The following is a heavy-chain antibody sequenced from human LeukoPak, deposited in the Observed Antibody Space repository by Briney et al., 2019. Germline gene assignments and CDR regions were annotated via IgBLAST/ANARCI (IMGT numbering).Heavy chain of an antibody. D-gene: IGHD3-10*01. CDR1: GFTFSSYW. CDR2: VYIGGST. CDR3: ARGRFGEFHFDY. J-gene: IGHJ4*02. Sequence: GGSLRLSCAASGFTFSSYWMSWVRQAPGRGLEWVSVVYIGGSTYYADSVKGRFTISRDDSKNTLSLQMNSLRVEDTAVYYCARGRFGEFHFDYWGQGTLVTVSS. V-gene: IGHV3-53*01.